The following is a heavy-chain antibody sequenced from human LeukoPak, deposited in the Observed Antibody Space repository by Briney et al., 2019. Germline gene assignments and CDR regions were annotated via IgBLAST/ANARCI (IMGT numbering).Heavy chain of an antibody. V-gene: IGHV4-39*07. Sequence: SETLSLTCTVSGGSISSSSYYWGWIRQPPGKGLEWIGSIYYSGSTYYNPSLNSRITISVDTSTNQFSLKLSSVTAADTAVYYCARGRRGVVVSPVDYWGQGTLITVSS. J-gene: IGHJ4*02. CDR1: GGSISSSSYY. D-gene: IGHD2-15*01. CDR3: ARGRRGVVVSPVDY. CDR2: IYYSGST.